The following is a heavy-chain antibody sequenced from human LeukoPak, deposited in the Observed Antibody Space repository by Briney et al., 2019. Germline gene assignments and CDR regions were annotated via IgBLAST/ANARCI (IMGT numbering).Heavy chain of an antibody. CDR2: INPSGGST. V-gene: IGHV1-46*01. Sequence: ASVKVSCKASGYTFTSYYMHWVRQAPGQGLEWMGIINPSGGSTSYAQKFQGRVTMTRDTSTSTVYMELSSLRSEDTAVYYCARDLRVPAAMEEVQPLYYYYYGMDVWGQGTTVTVS. D-gene: IGHD2-2*01. CDR3: ARDLRVPAAMEEVQPLYYYYYGMDV. J-gene: IGHJ6*02. CDR1: GYTFTSYY.